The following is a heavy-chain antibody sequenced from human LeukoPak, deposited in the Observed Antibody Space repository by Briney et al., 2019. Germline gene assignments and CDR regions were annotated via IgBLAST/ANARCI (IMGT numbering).Heavy chain of an antibody. CDR1: GGSISSYY. CDR3: ARTAAAPYYYYYYMDV. CDR2: IYYSGST. V-gene: IGHV4-59*01. Sequence: SETLSLTCTVSGGSISSYYWSWIRQPPGKGLEWIGYIYYSGSTNYNPSLKSRVTISVDTPKNQFSLKLSSVTAADTAVYYCARTAAAPYYYYYYMDVWGKGTTVTVSS. D-gene: IGHD6-13*01. J-gene: IGHJ6*03.